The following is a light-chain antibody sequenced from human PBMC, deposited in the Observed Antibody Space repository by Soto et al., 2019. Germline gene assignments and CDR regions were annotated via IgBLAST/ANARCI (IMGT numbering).Light chain of an antibody. J-gene: IGLJ1*01. CDR1: SRDVGAYDF. Sequence: QSALTQPASVSGSPGQSITISCTGTSRDVGAYDFVSWYQQHLDNAPKLLIYEVRNRPSGVFNRFSGSKSVNTATLTFFGLQAEDEADYYCSSYTTSSTRVFGTGTKAPS. CDR2: EVR. V-gene: IGLV2-14*03. CDR3: SSYTTSSTRV.